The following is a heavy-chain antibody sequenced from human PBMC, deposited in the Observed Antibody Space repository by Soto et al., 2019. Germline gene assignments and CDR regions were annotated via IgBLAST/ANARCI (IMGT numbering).Heavy chain of an antibody. CDR2: TYYRSKWYN. D-gene: IGHD6-19*01. J-gene: IGHJ6*01. Sequence: SQTLSLTCAISGDSVSSNSAAWNWIRQSPSRGLEWLGRTYYRSKWYNDYAVSVKSRITINPDTSENQFSLQLNSVTPEDTAVYYPARAPSAGIAVASYSYYGLDVCQQGTTVTASS. CDR1: GDSVSSNSAA. CDR3: ARAPSAGIAVASYSYYGLDV. V-gene: IGHV6-1*01.